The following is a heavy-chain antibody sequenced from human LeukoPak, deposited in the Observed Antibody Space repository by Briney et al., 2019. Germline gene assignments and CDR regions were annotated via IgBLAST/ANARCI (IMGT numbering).Heavy chain of an antibody. Sequence: GGSLRLSCAASGFMFTSYSMSWVRRAPGKGLEWVSSISASSTYIFYGDSVKGRFTLSRDNARSSLYLQMNGLRAEDTAVYYCARIAISSLGAYYMDVWGKGTTVTVSS. J-gene: IGHJ6*03. V-gene: IGHV3-21*01. D-gene: IGHD5-24*01. CDR3: ARIAISSLGAYYMDV. CDR1: GFMFTSYS. CDR2: ISASSTYI.